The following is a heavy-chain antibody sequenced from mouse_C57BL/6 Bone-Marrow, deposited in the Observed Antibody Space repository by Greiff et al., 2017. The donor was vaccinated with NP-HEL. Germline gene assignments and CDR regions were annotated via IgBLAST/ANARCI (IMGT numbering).Heavy chain of an antibody. CDR1: GYTFTSYW. V-gene: IGHV1-50*01. CDR2: IDPSDSYT. Sequence: QVQLQQSGAELVKPGASVKLSCKASGYTFTSYWMQWVKQRPGQGLEWIGEIDPSDSYTNYNQKFKGKATLTVDTSSSTAYMQLSSLTSEDSAVYYCAREGYYHGSSYWYFDVWGTGTTVTVSS. D-gene: IGHD1-1*01. CDR3: AREGYYHGSSYWYFDV. J-gene: IGHJ1*03.